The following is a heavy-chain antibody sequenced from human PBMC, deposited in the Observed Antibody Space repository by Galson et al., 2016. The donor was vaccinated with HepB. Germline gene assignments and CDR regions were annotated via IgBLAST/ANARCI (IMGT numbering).Heavy chain of an antibody. V-gene: IGHV3-23*01. CDR3: ARNQPLDWFGELPRRHFDN. Sequence: LRLSCAASGFTFSSYAMSWVRQAPGKGLEWVSSISGRGDHTYAAASLRRRFAISRNNSKNTLFLQVNSLRAEDTAVYYCARNQPLDWFGELPRRHFDNWGQGSLVTVSS. CDR1: GFTFSSYA. D-gene: IGHD3-10*01. CDR2: ISGRGDHT. J-gene: IGHJ4*02.